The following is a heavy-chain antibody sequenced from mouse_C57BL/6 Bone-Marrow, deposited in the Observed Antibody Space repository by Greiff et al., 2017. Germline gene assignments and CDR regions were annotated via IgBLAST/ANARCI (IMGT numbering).Heavy chain of an antibody. V-gene: IGHV1-55*01. CDR2: IYPGSGST. J-gene: IGHJ4*01. D-gene: IGHD2-2*01. Sequence: QVQLQQPGAELVKPGASVKMSCKASGYTFTSYWITWVKQRTGQGLAWIGDIYPGSGSTNYNEKPKSKATLTVDTSSSTAYMQLSSLTSEDSAVYYCARERLRRRGYAMDYWGQGTSVTVSA. CDR3: ARERLRRRGYAMDY. CDR1: GYTFTSYW.